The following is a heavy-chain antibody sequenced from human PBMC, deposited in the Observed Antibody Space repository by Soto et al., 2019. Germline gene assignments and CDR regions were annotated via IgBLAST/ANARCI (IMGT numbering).Heavy chain of an antibody. Sequence: PSETLSLTCSVSGGSISSTTYYWGWIRPPPGKGLEWIGGINHSGSTNYNPSLKSRVTISVDTSKNQFSLKLSSVTAADTAVYYCARTSRFDYWGQGTLVTVSS. CDR1: GGSISSTTYY. CDR3: ARTSRFDY. CDR2: INHSGST. V-gene: IGHV4-39*07. D-gene: IGHD6-6*01. J-gene: IGHJ4*02.